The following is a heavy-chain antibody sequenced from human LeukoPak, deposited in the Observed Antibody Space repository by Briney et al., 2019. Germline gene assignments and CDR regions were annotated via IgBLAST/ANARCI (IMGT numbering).Heavy chain of an antibody. J-gene: IGHJ5*02. CDR3: ARGVGQWLTNNWFDP. CDR2: ISSSGSTI. CDR1: GFTFSSYE. Sequence: GGSLRLSCAASGFTFSSYEMNWVRQAPGKGREWVSYISSSGSTIYYADSVKGRFTISRDNAKNSLYLQMNSLRAEDTAVYYCARGVGQWLTNNWFDPWGQGTLVTVSS. D-gene: IGHD6-19*01. V-gene: IGHV3-48*03.